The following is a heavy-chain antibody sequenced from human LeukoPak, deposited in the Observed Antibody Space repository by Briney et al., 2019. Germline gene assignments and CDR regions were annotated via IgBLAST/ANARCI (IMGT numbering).Heavy chain of an antibody. CDR3: ARGYDYVWGSHRALGY. Sequence: SETLSLTCTVSGGSISSYYWSWIRQPPGKGLEWIGYIYYSGSTNYHPSLKSRVTISVDTSKNQFSLRLGSVTAAGTAVYYCARGYDYVWGSHRALGYWGQGTLVTVSS. CDR1: GGSISSYY. D-gene: IGHD3-16*02. V-gene: IGHV4-59*01. CDR2: IYYSGST. J-gene: IGHJ4*02.